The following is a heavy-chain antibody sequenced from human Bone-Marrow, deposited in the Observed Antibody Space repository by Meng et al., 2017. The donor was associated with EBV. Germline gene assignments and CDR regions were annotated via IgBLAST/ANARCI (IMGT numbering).Heavy chain of an antibody. D-gene: IGHD3-10*01. V-gene: IGHV1-69*01. Sequence: VEAGGRVERPGPAVKVSCWASGGTFRSDAVSWMRQAPGRGPGGMGGLIPRSHATHYAQNCEGGVRITPDQATSTHNKHLNGLTTDGTAVDYWARVSGRGFTRDYWGQGTLVTVSS. CDR1: GGTFRSDA. J-gene: IGHJ4*02. CDR3: ARVSGRGFTRDY. CDR2: LIPRSHAT.